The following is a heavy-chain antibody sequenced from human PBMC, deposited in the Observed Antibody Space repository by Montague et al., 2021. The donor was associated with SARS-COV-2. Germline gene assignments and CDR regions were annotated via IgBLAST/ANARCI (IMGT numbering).Heavy chain of an antibody. D-gene: IGHD1-1*01. CDR3: TSGREGNYNVMDV. J-gene: IGHJ6*02. CDR2: TYYRSKWYN. V-gene: IGHV6-1*01. Sequence: CAISGDSVSSHSATWNWVRQSPSIGLEWLGRTYYRSKWYNDYAVSVRGRVTINPDTSKNQFSLQLNSVTPEDTAIYYCTSGREGNYNVMDVWGQGTTVTVSS. CDR1: GDSVSSHSAT.